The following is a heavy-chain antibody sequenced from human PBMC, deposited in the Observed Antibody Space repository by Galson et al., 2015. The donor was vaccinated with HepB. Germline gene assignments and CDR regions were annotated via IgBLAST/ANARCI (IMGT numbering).Heavy chain of an antibody. V-gene: IGHV6-1*01. CDR1: GDSVSSNSAA. J-gene: IGHJ6*03. CDR3: ARGKGSGWYRDYYYYMDV. CDR2: TYYRSKWYN. D-gene: IGHD6-19*01. Sequence: CAISGDSVSSNSAAWNWIRQSPSRGLEWLGRTYYRSKWYNDYAVSVKSRITINPDTSKNQFSLQLNSVTPEDTAVYYCARGKGSGWYRDYYYYMDVWGKGTTVTVSS.